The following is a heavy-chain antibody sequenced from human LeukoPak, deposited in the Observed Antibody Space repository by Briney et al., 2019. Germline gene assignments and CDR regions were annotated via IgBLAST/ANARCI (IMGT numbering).Heavy chain of an antibody. Sequence: GGSLRLSCAASGFTLSSYAMSWVRQAPGKGLEWVSATSSSDAGTYYADSVRGRFTISRDNSKNTLYLQMNSLRADDTAVYYCAKDLLRWSFDYWGQGTLVTVSS. J-gene: IGHJ4*02. CDR3: AKDLLRWSFDY. V-gene: IGHV3-23*01. CDR2: TSSSDAGT. CDR1: GFTLSSYA. D-gene: IGHD4-23*01.